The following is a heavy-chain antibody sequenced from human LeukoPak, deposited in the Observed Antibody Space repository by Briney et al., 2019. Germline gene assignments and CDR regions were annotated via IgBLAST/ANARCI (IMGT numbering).Heavy chain of an antibody. CDR2: ISYDGSNK. CDR1: GFTFSSYG. V-gene: IGHV3-30*18. Sequence: GGSLRLSCAASGFTFSSYGMHWVRQAPGKGLEWVAVISYDGSNKYYADPVKGRFTISRDNSKNTLYLQMDSLRAEDTAVYYCAKSRYSSSWYSRWGKGTLVTVSS. CDR3: AKSRYSSSWYSR. D-gene: IGHD6-13*01. J-gene: IGHJ4*02.